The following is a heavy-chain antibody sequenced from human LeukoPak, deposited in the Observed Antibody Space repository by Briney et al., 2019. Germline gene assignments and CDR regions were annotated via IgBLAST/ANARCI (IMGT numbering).Heavy chain of an antibody. J-gene: IGHJ4*02. Sequence: GGSLRLSCAASGFSFRSHAMSWVRQAPGKGLEWVAGISGSGGRTHYADSVKGRFTISRDNSKDTLYLQMNSLRAEDTAVYYCAKYICGGDCYDTFDQWGQGTLVTVSS. D-gene: IGHD2-21*02. CDR1: GFSFRSHA. V-gene: IGHV3-23*01. CDR2: ISGSGGRT. CDR3: AKYICGGDCYDTFDQ.